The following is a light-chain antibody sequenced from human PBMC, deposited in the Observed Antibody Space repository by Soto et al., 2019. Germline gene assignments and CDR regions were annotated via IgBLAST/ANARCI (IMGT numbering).Light chain of an antibody. V-gene: IGKV3-20*01. J-gene: IGKJ2*01. CDR2: GTS. CDR1: QSVSISY. CDR3: QQSYTAPHT. Sequence: EIMLTQSPGTLSLSLGHRAPLSCRVRQSVSISYLVWYHQQPGQAPRLLIYGTSSRATGIPDRLSGSGSGTDFSLTISRLEPEDFATYYCQQSYTAPHTFGQGTKVDIK.